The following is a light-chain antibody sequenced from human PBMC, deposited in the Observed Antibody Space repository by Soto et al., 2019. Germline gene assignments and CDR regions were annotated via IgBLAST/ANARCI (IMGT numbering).Light chain of an antibody. V-gene: IGKV3-15*01. J-gene: IGKJ4*01. CDR1: QAISSN. Sequence: EIVMTQSPATLSVSRGERATLSCRALQAISSNLAWYQQKPGPAPRLLIYGASTRATCIPGRFSGSGSGTEFTLTISSLQSGDFAVYYCPHYNKVHGTIGGGTMVDI. CDR2: GAS. CDR3: PHYNKVHGT.